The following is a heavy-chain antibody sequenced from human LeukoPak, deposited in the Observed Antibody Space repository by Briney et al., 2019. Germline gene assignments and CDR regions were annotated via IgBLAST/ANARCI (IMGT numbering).Heavy chain of an antibody. CDR1: GFTFSSYS. Sequence: GGSLRLSRAASGFTFSSYSMNWVRQAPGKGLEWVSSISSSSSYIYYADSVKGRFTISRDNAKNSLYLQMNSLRAEDTAVYYCARDKAQDDILTGYYLYYFDYWGQGTLVTVSS. V-gene: IGHV3-21*01. CDR2: ISSSSSYI. J-gene: IGHJ4*02. D-gene: IGHD3-9*01. CDR3: ARDKAQDDILTGYYLYYFDY.